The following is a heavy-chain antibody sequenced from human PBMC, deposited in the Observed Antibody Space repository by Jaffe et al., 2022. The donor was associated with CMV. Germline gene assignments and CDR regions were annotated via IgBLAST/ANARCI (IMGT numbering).Heavy chain of an antibody. J-gene: IGHJ6*02. Sequence: QVQLQQWGAGLLKPSETLSLTCAVYGGSFSGYYWSWIRQPPGKGLEWIGEINHSGSTNYNPSLKSRVTISVDTSKNQFSLKLSSVTAADTAVYYCARDPGSANYDILTGYQYYYYYYGMDVWGQGTTVTVSS. D-gene: IGHD3-9*01. CDR3: ARDPGSANYDILTGYQYYYYYYGMDV. CDR1: GGSFSGYY. V-gene: IGHV4-34*01. CDR2: INHSGST.